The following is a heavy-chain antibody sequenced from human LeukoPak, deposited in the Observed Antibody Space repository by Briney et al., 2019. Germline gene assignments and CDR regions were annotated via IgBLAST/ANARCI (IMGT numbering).Heavy chain of an antibody. CDR2: IIPIFGTA. V-gene: IGHV1-69*05. CDR1: GGTFSSYA. CDR3: AREGRLLWFGELFAGYYYGMDV. Sequence: ASVKVSCKASGGTFSSYAISWVRQAPGQGLEWMGGIIPIFGTANYAQKFQGRVTITTDESTSTAYMELRSLRSDDTAVYHCAREGRLLWFGELFAGYYYGMDVWGQGTTVTVSS. J-gene: IGHJ6*02. D-gene: IGHD3-10*01.